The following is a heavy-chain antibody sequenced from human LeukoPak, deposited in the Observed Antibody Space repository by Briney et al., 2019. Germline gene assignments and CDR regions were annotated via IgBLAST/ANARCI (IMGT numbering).Heavy chain of an antibody. J-gene: IGHJ4*02. CDR1: GYTFSSYG. D-gene: IGHD1-26*01. CDR2: INPNSGGT. CDR3: TTAVPQWELSY. Sequence: ASVKVSCKASGYTFSSYGISWVRQAPGQGLEWMGWINPNSGGTNYAQKFQGRVTMTRDTSISTAYMEVSRLRSDDTAVYYCTTAVPQWELSYWGQGTLVTVSS. V-gene: IGHV1-2*02.